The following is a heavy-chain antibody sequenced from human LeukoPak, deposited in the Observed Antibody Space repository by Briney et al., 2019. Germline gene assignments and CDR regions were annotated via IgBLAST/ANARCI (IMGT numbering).Heavy chain of an antibody. Sequence: YSGGGTYYADSVKGRFTISRDNSKNTLYLQMNSLRAEDTAVYYCARNSGSYPYFDYWGQGTLVTVSS. J-gene: IGHJ4*02. V-gene: IGHV3-53*01. D-gene: IGHD1-26*01. CDR2: YSGGGT. CDR3: ARNSGSYPYFDY.